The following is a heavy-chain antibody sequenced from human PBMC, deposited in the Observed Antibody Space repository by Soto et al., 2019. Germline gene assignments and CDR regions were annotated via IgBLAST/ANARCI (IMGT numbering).Heavy chain of an antibody. D-gene: IGHD3-9*01. Sequence: ASVKVSCKASGYTFTSYAMHWVRQAPGQRLEWMGWINAGNGNTKYSQKFQGRVTITRDTSASTAYMELSSLRSEDTAVYYCARAGYYDILTGYYKPSYYFDYWGQGTLVTVSS. V-gene: IGHV1-3*01. CDR2: INAGNGNT. J-gene: IGHJ4*02. CDR3: ARAGYYDILTGYYKPSYYFDY. CDR1: GYTFTSYA.